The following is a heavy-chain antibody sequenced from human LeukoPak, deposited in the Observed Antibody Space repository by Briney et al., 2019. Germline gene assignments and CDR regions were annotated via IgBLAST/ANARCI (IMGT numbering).Heavy chain of an antibody. CDR1: GFTFSSYS. J-gene: IGHJ3*02. CDR3: STASGNYSRDAFDM. V-gene: IGHV3-15*01. D-gene: IGHD1-26*01. Sequence: GGSLRLSCAASGFTFSSYSMNWVRQAPGKGLEWVGRIKRKTDGGTTDYAAPVKGRFTISRDDSENTLFLQMNSLKTEDTAVYYCSTASGNYSRDAFDMWGQGTMVTVSS. CDR2: IKRKTDGGTT.